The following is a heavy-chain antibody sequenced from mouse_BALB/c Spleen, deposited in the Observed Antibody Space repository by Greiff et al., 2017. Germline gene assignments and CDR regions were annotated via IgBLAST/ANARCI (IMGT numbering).Heavy chain of an antibody. Sequence: VMLVESGPGLVQPSQSLSITCTVSGFSLTSYGVHWVRQSPGKGLEWLGVIWSGGSTDYNAAFISRLSISKDNSKSQVFFKMNSLQANDTAIYYCARRELGYDEDYYAMDYWGQGTSVTVSS. D-gene: IGHD2-2*01. V-gene: IGHV2-2*02. CDR3: ARRELGYDEDYYAMDY. J-gene: IGHJ4*01. CDR2: IWSGGST. CDR1: GFSLTSYG.